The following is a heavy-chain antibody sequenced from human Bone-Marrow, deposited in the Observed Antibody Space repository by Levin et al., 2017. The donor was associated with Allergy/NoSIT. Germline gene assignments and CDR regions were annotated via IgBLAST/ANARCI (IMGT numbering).Heavy chain of an antibody. J-gene: IGHJ6*02. Sequence: PGGSLRLSCVTSGFTFSSYDMHWVRQTRGKGLEWVSAIGTGGETYYPGSVKGRFTISRENAKNSLYLQINSLSVGDTGVYYCARVALGYCSGRICSPYLDVWGQGTTVTVSS. D-gene: IGHD2-15*01. CDR2: IGTGGET. CDR3: ARVALGYCSGRICSPYLDV. CDR1: GFTFSSYD. V-gene: IGHV3-13*01.